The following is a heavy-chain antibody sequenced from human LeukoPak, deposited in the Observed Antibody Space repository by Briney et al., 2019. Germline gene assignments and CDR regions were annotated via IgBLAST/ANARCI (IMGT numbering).Heavy chain of an antibody. Sequence: ASVKVSCKASGGTFSSYAISWVRQAPGQGLEWMGGIIPIFGTANYAQKFQGRVTITVDESTSTAYMELSSLRSEDTAVYYCARDRHYYGSGSSPGVDPWGQGTLVTVSS. V-gene: IGHV1-69*01. CDR2: IIPIFGTA. CDR3: ARDRHYYGSGSSPGVDP. CDR1: GGTFSSYA. D-gene: IGHD3-10*01. J-gene: IGHJ5*02.